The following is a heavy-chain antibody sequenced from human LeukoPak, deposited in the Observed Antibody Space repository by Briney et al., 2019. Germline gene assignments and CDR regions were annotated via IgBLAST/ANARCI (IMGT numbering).Heavy chain of an antibody. Sequence: SETLSLTCTVSGYSISSGYYWGWIRQPPGKGLEWIGSIYYSGSTYYNPSLKSRVTISVDTSKNQFSLKLSSVTAADTAVYYCARLRYDSSGYAPIDIWGQGTMVTVSS. CDR3: ARLRYDSSGYAPIDI. CDR1: GYSISSGYY. D-gene: IGHD3-22*01. J-gene: IGHJ3*02. CDR2: IYYSGST. V-gene: IGHV4-38-2*02.